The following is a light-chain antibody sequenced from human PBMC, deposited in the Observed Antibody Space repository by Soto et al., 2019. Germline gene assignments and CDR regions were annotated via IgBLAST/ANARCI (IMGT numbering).Light chain of an antibody. V-gene: IGKV1-5*01. J-gene: IGKJ1*01. CDR1: QNINKW. Sequence: DIQMTQSPSTLSASVGDRVVITCRASQNINKWSAWYQQKPGKAPKFLIYDASTLETGVPSRFSGSGSGTEFTLTISSLQPDDFATFYCQQYDTFPRTFGQGTKVDIK. CDR3: QQYDTFPRT. CDR2: DAS.